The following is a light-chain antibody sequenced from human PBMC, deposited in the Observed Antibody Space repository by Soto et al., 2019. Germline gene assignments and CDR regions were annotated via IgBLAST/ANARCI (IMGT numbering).Light chain of an antibody. V-gene: IGKV1-33*01. Sequence: DIQMTQSPSSLSASVGDRVTITCQASQDINKNLIWYQQKPGKAPKLLIYDASDLETGVPSRFSGSGSGTGFTFTISSLQPADFATYYCQQYESLPLTFGQGTRLEIK. CDR3: QQYESLPLT. J-gene: IGKJ5*01. CDR2: DAS. CDR1: QDINKN.